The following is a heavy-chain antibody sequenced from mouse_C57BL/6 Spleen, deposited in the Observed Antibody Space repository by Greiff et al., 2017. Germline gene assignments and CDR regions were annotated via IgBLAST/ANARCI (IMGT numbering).Heavy chain of an antibody. Sequence: VQLQQPGAELVKPGASVKLSCKASGYTFTSYWMQWVKQRPGQGLEWIGEIDPSDSYTNYNQKFKGKATLTVDTSSSTAYMQLSSLTSEDSAVYYCARVGYGSSYDAMDYWGQGTSVTVSS. CDR2: IDPSDSYT. D-gene: IGHD1-1*01. V-gene: IGHV1-50*01. CDR3: ARVGYGSSYDAMDY. J-gene: IGHJ4*01. CDR1: GYTFTSYW.